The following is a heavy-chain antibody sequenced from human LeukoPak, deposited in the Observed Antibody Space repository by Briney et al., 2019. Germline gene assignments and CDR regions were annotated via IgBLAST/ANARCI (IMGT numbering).Heavy chain of an antibody. Sequence: ASVKVSYKASGYTFTGYYMHWVRQAPGQGLEWMGWINPNSGGTNYAQKFQGRVTMTRDTSISTAYMELSRLRSDDTAVYYCARWGNVGYCSGGSCSVGRRAFDIWGQGTMVTVSS. CDR3: ARWGNVGYCSGGSCSVGRRAFDI. J-gene: IGHJ3*02. CDR1: GYTFTGYY. D-gene: IGHD2-15*01. V-gene: IGHV1-2*02. CDR2: INPNSGGT.